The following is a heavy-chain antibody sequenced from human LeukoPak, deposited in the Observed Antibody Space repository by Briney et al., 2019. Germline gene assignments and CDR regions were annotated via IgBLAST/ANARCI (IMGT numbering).Heavy chain of an antibody. D-gene: IGHD3-22*01. CDR2: LWYDGTNK. V-gene: IGHV3-33*01. J-gene: IGHJ4*02. CDR1: EFSFSSYG. Sequence: GGSLRLSCAASEFSFSSYGMHWVRQAPGKGLQWVAILWYDGTNKYHADSVKGRFTISRDNSQSTLYLQMNSLRAEDTAVYYCARARNNYDSSGYSALDYWGQGTLVTVSS. CDR3: ARARNNYDSSGYSALDY.